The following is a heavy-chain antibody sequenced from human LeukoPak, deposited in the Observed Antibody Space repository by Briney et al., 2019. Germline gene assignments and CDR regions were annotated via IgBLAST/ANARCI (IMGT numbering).Heavy chain of an antibody. CDR2: ISSRGSTI. V-gene: IGHV3-48*03. D-gene: IGHD6-19*01. Sequence: QSGGSLRLSCAASGFTFSSYEMNWVRQAPGKGLEWVSYISSRGSTIYYADSVKGRFTISRDNAKNSLYLQMNSLRAEDTAVYYCARDDNRDSSGWLNWGQGTLVTVSS. CDR1: GFTFSSYE. CDR3: ARDDNRDSSGWLN. J-gene: IGHJ4*02.